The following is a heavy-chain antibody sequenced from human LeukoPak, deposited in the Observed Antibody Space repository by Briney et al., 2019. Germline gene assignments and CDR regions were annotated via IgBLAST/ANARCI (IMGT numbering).Heavy chain of an antibody. Sequence: GGSLRLSCAASGFTFSTYWMSWVRQAPGKGLEWVASVKEDGSKKEYVDSVKGRFTISRDNAKNSVYLQMNTLRAEGTAVYYCARWRGVQSEFVYWGQGALVTVSS. CDR3: ARWRGVQSEFVY. V-gene: IGHV3-7*01. CDR2: VKEDGSKK. D-gene: IGHD5-24*01. CDR1: GFTFSTYW. J-gene: IGHJ4*02.